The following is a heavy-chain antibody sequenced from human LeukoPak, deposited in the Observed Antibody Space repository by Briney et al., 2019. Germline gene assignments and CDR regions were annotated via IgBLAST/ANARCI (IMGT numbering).Heavy chain of an antibody. V-gene: IGHV4-39*01. CDR2: SYYSGRT. D-gene: IGHD3-10*01. Sequence: PSETLSLTCTVSGGSITSISHYWGWIRQPPGQGLEWIGSSYYSGRTNYNPSLKSRVTISADTSKNQFSLKLTSVTAADTAVYYCARYRYFFGSGSYEVDWFDPWGQGTLATVSS. J-gene: IGHJ5*02. CDR1: GGSITSISHY. CDR3: ARYRYFFGSGSYEVDWFDP.